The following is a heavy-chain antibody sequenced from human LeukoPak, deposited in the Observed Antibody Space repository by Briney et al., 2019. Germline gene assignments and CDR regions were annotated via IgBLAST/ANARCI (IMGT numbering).Heavy chain of an antibody. J-gene: IGHJ6*02. CDR1: GGTFSSYA. CDR3: ASSIVVVTAKTYYYYYGMDV. V-gene: IGHV1-69*04. CDR2: LLPILGVA. Sequence: ASVKLSCKASGGTFSSYAISWVRPAPAHGLEWMGRLLPILGVANYAQKFQGRVTITADKSTSTAYMELSSLRSEDTAVYYCASSIVVVTAKTYYYYYGMDVWGQGTTVTVSS. D-gene: IGHD2-21*02.